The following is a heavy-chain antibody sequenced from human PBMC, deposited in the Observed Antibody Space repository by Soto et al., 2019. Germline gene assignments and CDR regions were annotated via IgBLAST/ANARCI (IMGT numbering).Heavy chain of an antibody. Sequence: ASVKVSCKASGYTFTSYGISWVRQAPGQGLEWMGWISAYNGNTNYAQKLQGRVTMTTDTSTSTAYMELRSLRSDDTAVYYCARGWRPGYGDFVGWFDPWGQGTLVTVSS. CDR2: ISAYNGNT. CDR3: ARGWRPGYGDFVGWFDP. J-gene: IGHJ5*02. CDR1: GYTFTSYG. V-gene: IGHV1-18*01. D-gene: IGHD4-17*01.